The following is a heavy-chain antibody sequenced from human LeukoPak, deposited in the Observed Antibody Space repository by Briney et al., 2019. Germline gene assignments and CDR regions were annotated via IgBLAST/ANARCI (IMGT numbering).Heavy chain of an antibody. J-gene: IGHJ4*02. CDR2: INHSGST. CDR3: GGRYYDSSGYEYYFDY. D-gene: IGHD3-22*01. Sequence: SETLSLTCAVYGGSFSGYYWSWIRQPPGKGLEWIGEINHSGSTNYNPSLKSRVTISVDTSKNQFSLKLSSVTAADTAVYYCGGRYYDSSGYEYYFDYWGQGTLVTVSS. CDR1: GGSFSGYY. V-gene: IGHV4-34*01.